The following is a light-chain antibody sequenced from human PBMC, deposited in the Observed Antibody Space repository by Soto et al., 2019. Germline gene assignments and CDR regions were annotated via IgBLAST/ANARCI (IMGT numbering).Light chain of an antibody. Sequence: IVVAQSPGTLSLSPGERATLSCRASQSVSSSYLAWYQQKPGQAPRLLIYGASSRATDIPDRFSGSGSGTDFTRTISRLEPEDFAVYYCREYGSSPQTFGQGTKVDIK. V-gene: IGKV3-20*01. CDR2: GAS. CDR3: REYGSSPQT. CDR1: QSVSSSY. J-gene: IGKJ1*01.